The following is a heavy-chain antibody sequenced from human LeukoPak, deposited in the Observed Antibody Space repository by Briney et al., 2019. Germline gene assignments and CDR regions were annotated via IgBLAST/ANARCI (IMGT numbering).Heavy chain of an antibody. CDR2: IYYSGST. CDR3: ARGLYLVAGTGDAFDI. V-gene: IGHV4-61*01. J-gene: IGHJ3*02. CDR1: GGSVSSGSYY. D-gene: IGHD6-19*01. Sequence: SETLCLTCTVSGGSVSSGSYYWSWIRQPPGKGLEWIGYIYYSGSTNYNPSLKSRVTISVDTSKNQFSLKLSSVTAADTAVYYCARGLYLVAGTGDAFDIWGQGTMVTVSS.